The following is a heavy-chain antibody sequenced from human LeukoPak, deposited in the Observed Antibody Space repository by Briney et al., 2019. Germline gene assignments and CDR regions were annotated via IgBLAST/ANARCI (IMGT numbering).Heavy chain of an antibody. D-gene: IGHD2-2*01. CDR3: ARVNPAVPADPFVY. V-gene: IGHV3-21*01. CDR1: GFTFSSYS. J-gene: IGHJ4*02. CDR2: ISSSSSYI. Sequence: GGSLRLSCAASGFTFSSYSMNWVRPAPGKGLEWVSSISSSSSYIYYADSVKGRFTISRDKATKSLYLQMNSLRDEDTAVYYCARVNPAVPADPFVYWGQGTLVTVSS.